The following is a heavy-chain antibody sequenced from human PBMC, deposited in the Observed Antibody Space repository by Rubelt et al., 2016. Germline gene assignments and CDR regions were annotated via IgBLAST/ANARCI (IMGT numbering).Heavy chain of an antibody. J-gene: IGHJ4*02. D-gene: IGHD6-13*01. CDR1: GYTFTSNG. Sequence: QVQLVQSGAEVKKPGASVKVSCKASGYTFTSNGISWVRQATGQGLEWMGWISAYNGNTNNAQKIPASVSMTPDTTTRSAYGGLWSGRSDRAGVCYCDRDETYRSSRYDYRGQGTRVTVSS. CDR3: DRDETYRSSRYDY. V-gene: IGHV1-18*01. CDR2: ISAYNGNT.